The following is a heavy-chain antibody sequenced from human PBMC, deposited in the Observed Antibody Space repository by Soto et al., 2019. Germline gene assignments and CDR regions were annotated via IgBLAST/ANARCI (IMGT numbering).Heavy chain of an antibody. CDR3: VKDGSSGWPYYYGMDV. V-gene: IGHV3-30*18. D-gene: IGHD6-19*01. Sequence: QVQLVESGGGVVQPGRSLRLSCAASGFTFSSYGMHWVRQAPGKGLEWVPVISNDGSNKYYADSVKGRFTISRDNSKNTLYLQMSSMRAEDTAVYYCVKDGSSGWPYYYGMDVWGQGTTVTVSS. CDR1: GFTFSSYG. CDR2: ISNDGSNK. J-gene: IGHJ6*02.